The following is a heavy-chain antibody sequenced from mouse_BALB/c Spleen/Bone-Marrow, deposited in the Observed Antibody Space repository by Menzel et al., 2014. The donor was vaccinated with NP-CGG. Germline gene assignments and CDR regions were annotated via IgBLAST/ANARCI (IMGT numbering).Heavy chain of an antibody. CDR1: GFNIKDTY. J-gene: IGHJ4*01. D-gene: IGHD2-1*01. CDR3: ARYGNYCYAMDY. Sequence: EVQLVESGAELVKPGASVKLSCTASGFNIKDTYMYRVKQRPEQGLEWIGRIDAANGNTKYDPKFQGKATITADTSSNTAYLQLSSLTSEDTAVYYCARYGNYCYAMDYWGQGTSVTVSS. CDR2: IDAANGNT. V-gene: IGHV14-3*02.